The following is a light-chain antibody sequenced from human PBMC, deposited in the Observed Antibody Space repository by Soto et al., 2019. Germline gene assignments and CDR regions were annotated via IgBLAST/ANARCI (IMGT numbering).Light chain of an antibody. J-gene: IGKJ1*01. CDR2: WAS. Sequence: DIVMTQSPDSLAVSLGKRATINCKSSQSVLYRSTNKNFIAWYQQRPGQPPKLLIYWASTRESGVPDRFSGSGSGTDFTLTISSLQAEDVAVYYCQQYYNIPRTFGQGTKVEIK. CDR1: QSVLYRSTNKNF. CDR3: QQYYNIPRT. V-gene: IGKV4-1*01.